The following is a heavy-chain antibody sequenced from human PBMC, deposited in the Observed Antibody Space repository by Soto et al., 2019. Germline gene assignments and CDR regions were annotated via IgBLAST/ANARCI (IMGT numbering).Heavy chain of an antibody. V-gene: IGHV5-51*01. CDR3: ARRGADKGRAAGAGYLDAFDI. CDR1: GYSFTSCC. Sequence: PGESLKIAGKGSGYSFTSCCIGWVLKMPGKGLEWMGIIYPGDSDTRYSPSFQGQVTISADKSISTAYLQWSNLKASDTAMYYCARRGADKGRAAGAGYLDAFDIWGQGTMVTVSS. CDR2: IYPGDSDT. D-gene: IGHD1-26*01. J-gene: IGHJ3*02.